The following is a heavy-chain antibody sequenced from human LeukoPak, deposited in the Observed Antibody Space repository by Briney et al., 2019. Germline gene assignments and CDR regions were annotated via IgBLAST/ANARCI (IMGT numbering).Heavy chain of an antibody. CDR3: ARVHVGTDMVDLDY. CDR1: GFTFDDYA. Sequence: GGSLRLSCAASGFTFDDYAMHWVRRAPGKGLEWVSLIRADGITTTYADSVKGRFTISRDTATNTLYRQMNSLRAEDTAVYYCARVHVGTDMVDLDYWGQGTLVTVSS. D-gene: IGHD5-18*01. CDR2: IRADGITT. J-gene: IGHJ4*02. V-gene: IGHV3-43*02.